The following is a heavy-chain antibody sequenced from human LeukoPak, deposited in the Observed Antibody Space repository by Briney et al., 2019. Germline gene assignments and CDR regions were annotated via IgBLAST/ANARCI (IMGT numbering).Heavy chain of an antibody. Sequence: GGSLRLSCAASGFTFSTYAMSWVHQAPGKGLEWVSSISGSGDIPYYADSVKGRFTISRDNSKNTLYLQMNSLRAEDTAVFYCAKDLWFGEFDYWGQGTLVTVSS. CDR3: AKDLWFGEFDY. J-gene: IGHJ4*02. CDR1: GFTFSTYA. CDR2: ISGSGDIP. D-gene: IGHD3-10*01. V-gene: IGHV3-23*01.